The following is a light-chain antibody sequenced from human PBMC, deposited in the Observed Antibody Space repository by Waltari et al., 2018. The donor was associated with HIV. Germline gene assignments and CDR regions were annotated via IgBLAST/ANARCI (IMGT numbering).Light chain of an antibody. Sequence: QSVLTQPPSVSGAPGQRVTISSTGSNPNIGAAYDVHWFQQLPGTAPKLVNYGNNNRPTGVPDRFSGSKSGTSASLSISGLQAEDEADYYCQSYDSSLSGSVFGGGTKLTVL. CDR3: QSYDSSLSGSV. J-gene: IGLJ2*01. CDR2: GNN. V-gene: IGLV1-40*01. CDR1: NPNIGAAYD.